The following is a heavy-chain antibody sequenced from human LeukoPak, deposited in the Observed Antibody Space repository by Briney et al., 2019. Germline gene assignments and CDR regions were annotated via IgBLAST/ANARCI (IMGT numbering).Heavy chain of an antibody. D-gene: IGHD2-2*01. J-gene: IGHJ4*02. CDR2: IYTSGST. Sequence: PSETLSPTCTVSGGSISSYYWSWIRQPAGKGLEWIGRIYTSGSTNYNPSLKSRVTMSVDTSKNQFSLKLSSVTAADTAVYYCARDNIGFGPAAIDYWGQGTLVTVSS. CDR3: ARDNIGFGPAAIDY. V-gene: IGHV4-4*07. CDR1: GGSISSYY.